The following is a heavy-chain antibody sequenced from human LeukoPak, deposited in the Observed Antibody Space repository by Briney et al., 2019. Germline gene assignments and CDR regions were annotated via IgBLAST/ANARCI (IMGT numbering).Heavy chain of an antibody. CDR3: ARNEGSF. CDR2: ISNSGSLK. Sequence: GGSLRLSCAASRFTFSDHYMSWFRQAPGKGLEWVSYISNSGSLKYYADSVKGRFTISGDNAKNSLYLQMDSLRAEETAVYYCARNEGSFWGQGTLVTVSS. V-gene: IGHV3-11*01. D-gene: IGHD1-26*01. CDR1: RFTFSDHY. J-gene: IGHJ4*02.